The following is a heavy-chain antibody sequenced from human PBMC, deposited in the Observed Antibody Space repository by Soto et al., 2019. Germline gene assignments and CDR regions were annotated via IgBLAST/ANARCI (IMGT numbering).Heavy chain of an antibody. CDR2: TYYRSKWYN. J-gene: IGHJ6*02. V-gene: IGHV6-1*01. CDR3: ARVYYDFWSGYEDYYGMDV. CDR1: GDSVSSNSAA. D-gene: IGHD3-3*01. Sequence: SQTLSLTCATSGDSVSSNSAAWNWIRQSPSRGLEWLGRTYYRSKWYNDYAVSVKSRITINPDTSKNQFSLQLNSVTPEDTAVYYCARVYYDFWSGYEDYYGMDVWGQGTTVTVSS.